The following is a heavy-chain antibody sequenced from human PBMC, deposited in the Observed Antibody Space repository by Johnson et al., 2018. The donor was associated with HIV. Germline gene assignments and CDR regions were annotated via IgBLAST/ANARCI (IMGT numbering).Heavy chain of an antibody. J-gene: IGHJ3*02. Sequence: QVQLVESGGGVVQPGGSLRLSCAASGFTFSSYGMHWVRQAPGKGLEWVAFIRYDGSNKYCADSVKGRFTISRDNSKNTLYLQMNSLRAEDTAVYYCAKDNELIAARGHGAFDIWGQGTMVTVSS. D-gene: IGHD6-6*01. CDR1: GFTFSSYG. CDR3: AKDNELIAARGHGAFDI. V-gene: IGHV3-30*02. CDR2: IRYDGSNK.